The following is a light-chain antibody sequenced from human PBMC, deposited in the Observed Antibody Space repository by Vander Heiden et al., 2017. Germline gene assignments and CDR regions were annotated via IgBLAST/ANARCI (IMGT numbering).Light chain of an antibody. CDR3: QQSYSSQYT. Sequence: IQLTQSPSYLSASVGDSVTITCRANETIRNYVNWYQQRPGKAPNLLISAASRLHSGVPSRFSGRGSGTDFSLTIRSLQLEDFATYYCQQSYSSQYTFGQGTRLEV. CDR1: ETIRNY. V-gene: IGKV1-39*01. J-gene: IGKJ2*01. CDR2: AAS.